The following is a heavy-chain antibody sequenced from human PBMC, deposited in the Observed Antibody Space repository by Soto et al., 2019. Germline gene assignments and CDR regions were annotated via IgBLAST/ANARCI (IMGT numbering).Heavy chain of an antibody. D-gene: IGHD3-22*01. CDR3: ASSFSGSFSYDSSGYTNWFDP. CDR2: IDPSDSYT. CDR1: GYIFTSYW. J-gene: IGHJ5*02. Sequence: PGESLKISCNGSGYIFTSYWISWVRQMPGKGLEWMGRIDPSDSYTNYSPSFQGHVTISADKSISTAYLQWSSLKASDTAMYYCASSFSGSFSYDSSGYTNWFDPWGQGTLVTVSS. V-gene: IGHV5-10-1*01.